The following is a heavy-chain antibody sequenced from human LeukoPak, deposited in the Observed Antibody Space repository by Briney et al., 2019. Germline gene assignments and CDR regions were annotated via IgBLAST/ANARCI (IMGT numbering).Heavy chain of an antibody. V-gene: IGHV4-59*08. J-gene: IGHJ6*02. Sequence: KTSETLSLTCTVSGGSISSYYWSWIRQPPGKGLEWIGYIYYSGSTNYNPSLKSRVTISVDTSKNQFSLKLSSVTAADTAVYYCARVRSWLNYYYGMDVWGQGTTVTVSS. D-gene: IGHD2-15*01. CDR1: GGSISSYY. CDR3: ARVRSWLNYYYGMDV. CDR2: IYYSGST.